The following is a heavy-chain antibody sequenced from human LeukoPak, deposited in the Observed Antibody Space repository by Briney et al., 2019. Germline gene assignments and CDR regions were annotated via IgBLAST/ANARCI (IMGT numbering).Heavy chain of an antibody. CDR2: INHSGST. J-gene: IGHJ3*02. CDR1: GGSFSGYY. D-gene: IGHD3-3*01. V-gene: IGHV4-34*01. Sequence: PSETLSLTCAVYGGSFSGYYWSWIRQPPGKGLEWIGEINHSGSTNYNPSLKSRVTISVDTSKNQFSLKLSSVTAADTAVYYCARHQSAYDFWSGYYSAFDIWGQGTMVTVSS. CDR3: ARHQSAYDFWSGYYSAFDI.